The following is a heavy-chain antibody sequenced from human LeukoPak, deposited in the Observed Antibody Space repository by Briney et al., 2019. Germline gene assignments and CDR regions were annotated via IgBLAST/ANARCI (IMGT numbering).Heavy chain of an antibody. CDR1: GYTFTSYG. V-gene: IGHV1-69*13. D-gene: IGHD5-18*01. Sequence: SVKVSCKASGYTFTSYGISWVRQAPGQGLEWMGGIIPIFGTANHAQKFQGRVTITADESTSTAYMELSSLRSEDTAVYYCARVDTAMVFDYWGQGTLVTVSS. CDR2: IIPIFGTA. J-gene: IGHJ4*02. CDR3: ARVDTAMVFDY.